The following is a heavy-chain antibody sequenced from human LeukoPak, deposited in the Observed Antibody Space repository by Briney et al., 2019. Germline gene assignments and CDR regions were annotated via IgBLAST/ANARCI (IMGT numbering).Heavy chain of an antibody. CDR1: GYTFTGYY. J-gene: IGHJ5*02. D-gene: IGHD1-26*01. CDR2: INPSGDFR. CDR3: ARDYSGEWEQLTGWWLDP. V-gene: IGHV1-46*01. Sequence: GASVKVSCKASGYTFTGYYMHWVRQAPGQGLEWMGIINPSGDFRSYAQKFRGRVTGTRDMSTRTVYMELSDLRPEDTAVYYCARDYSGEWEQLTGWWLDPWGQGTLVSVSS.